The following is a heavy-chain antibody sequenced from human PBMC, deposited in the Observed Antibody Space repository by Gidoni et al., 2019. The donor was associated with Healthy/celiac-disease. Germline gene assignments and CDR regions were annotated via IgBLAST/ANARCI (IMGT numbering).Heavy chain of an antibody. CDR2: INHSGST. Sequence: QVQLQQWGAGLLKPSETLSLTCAVYGGSFSAYYWSWIRQPPGKGLEWIGEINHSGSTNYNPSLKSRVTISVDTSKNQFSLKLSSVTAADTAVYYCARGGGYCSSTSCESFDPWGQGTLVTVSS. V-gene: IGHV4-34*01. CDR3: ARGGGYCSSTSCESFDP. D-gene: IGHD2-2*01. J-gene: IGHJ5*02. CDR1: GGSFSAYY.